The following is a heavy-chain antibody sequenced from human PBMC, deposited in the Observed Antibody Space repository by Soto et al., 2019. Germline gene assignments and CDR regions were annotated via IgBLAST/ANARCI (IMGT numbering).Heavy chain of an antibody. V-gene: IGHV4-39*01. CDR1: GGSISSSSYY. CDR2: IYYSGST. D-gene: IGHD2-15*01. Sequence: SETLSLTCTVSGGSISSSSYYWGWIRQPPGKGLEWIGSIYYSGSTYYNPSLKSRVTISVDTSKNQFSLKLSSVTAADTAVYYCARLGGYCSGGSCYSGEDYYYYMDVWGKWTTVTVSS. J-gene: IGHJ6*03. CDR3: ARLGGYCSGGSCYSGEDYYYYMDV.